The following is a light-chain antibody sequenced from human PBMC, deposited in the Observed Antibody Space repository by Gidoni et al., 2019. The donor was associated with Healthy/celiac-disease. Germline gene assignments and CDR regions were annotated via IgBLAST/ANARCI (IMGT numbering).Light chain of an antibody. CDR3: QQYIHWPPVT. CDR1: RNGSSN. Sequence: EIVMPQSLATLSVSPGERATRSCRASRNGSSNLAWYQQKPGQTPRLLIYCASTRATGIPDRFSGSGSGTEFTLTISRLEAEDFAVYYCQQYIHWPPVTFGRGTKVEIK. J-gene: IGKJ4*01. V-gene: IGKV3-15*01. CDR2: CAS.